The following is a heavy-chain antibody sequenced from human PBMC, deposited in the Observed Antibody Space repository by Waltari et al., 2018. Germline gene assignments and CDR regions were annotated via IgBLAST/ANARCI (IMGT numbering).Heavy chain of an antibody. CDR1: GYTFTGYY. CDR3: ARGGSYIEYLQH. CDR2: INPNSGGT. D-gene: IGHD1-26*01. J-gene: IGHJ1*01. Sequence: QVQLVQSGAEVKKPGASVTVSCKTSGYTFTGYYMHWVRQAPGQGLEWMGWINPNSGGTNYAQKFQGRVTLTRDTSISTVYMELSRLRSDDTAIYYCARGGSYIEYLQHWGQGTLVTVSS. V-gene: IGHV1-2*02.